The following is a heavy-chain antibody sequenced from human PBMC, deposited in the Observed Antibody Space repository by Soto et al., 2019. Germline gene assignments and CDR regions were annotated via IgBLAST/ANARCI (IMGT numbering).Heavy chain of an antibody. CDR3: TSGSGFAY. Sequence: EMQLVASGGGSVQPGGSLKLSCAASGFTFSGSVVYWVRQASGKGLEWVGRIRSKANNYATDYTASVKGRFAISRDDAQNTAHLQMNSLKIEDTAVYYCTSGSGFAYWGQGTLVTVSS. V-gene: IGHV3-73*02. CDR2: IRSKANNYAT. D-gene: IGHD3-3*01. J-gene: IGHJ4*02. CDR1: GFTFSGSV.